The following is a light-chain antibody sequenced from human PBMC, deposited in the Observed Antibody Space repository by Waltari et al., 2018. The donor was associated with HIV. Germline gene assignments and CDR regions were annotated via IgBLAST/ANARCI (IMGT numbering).Light chain of an antibody. CDR2: DAS. J-gene: IGKJ3*01. Sequence: EIVMTQSPATLSVSPGERATLSCRASQSVRSNLAWYQQKPGQAPRLLIYDASTRATGIPARFSGSGSGTEFSLTISSLQSEDFAVYYCQQSYSAPLTFGPGTKVDVK. CDR1: QSVRSN. CDR3: QQSYSAPLT. V-gene: IGKV3-15*01.